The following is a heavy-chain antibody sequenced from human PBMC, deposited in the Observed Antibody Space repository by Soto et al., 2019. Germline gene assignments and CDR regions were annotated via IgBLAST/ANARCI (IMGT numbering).Heavy chain of an antibody. CDR3: AKRRGIAAAGTKNWFDP. D-gene: IGHD6-13*01. J-gene: IGHJ5*02. CDR2: ISGSGGST. CDR1: GFTFSSYA. Sequence: GGSLRLSCAASGFTFSSYAMSWVRQAPGKGLEWVSAISGSGGSTYYADSVKGRFTISRDNSKNTLYLQMNSLRAEDTAVYYCAKRRGIAAAGTKNWFDPWGQGTLVTVSS. V-gene: IGHV3-23*01.